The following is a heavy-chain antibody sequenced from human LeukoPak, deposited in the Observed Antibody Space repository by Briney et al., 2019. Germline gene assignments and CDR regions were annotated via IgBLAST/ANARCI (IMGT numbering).Heavy chain of an antibody. CDR3: ARVPTGIAVAGRYFDY. CDR1: GFTFSSYA. V-gene: IGHV3-48*04. CDR2: ISSSSSTI. J-gene: IGHJ4*02. Sequence: GGSLRLSCAASGFTFSSYAMSWVRQAPGKGLEWVSYISSSSSTIYYADSVKGRFTISRDNAKNSLYLQMNSLRAEDTAVYYCARVPTGIAVAGRYFDYWGQGTLVTVSS. D-gene: IGHD6-19*01.